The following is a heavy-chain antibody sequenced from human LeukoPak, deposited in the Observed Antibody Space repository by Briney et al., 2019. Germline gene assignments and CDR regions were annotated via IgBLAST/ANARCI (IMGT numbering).Heavy chain of an antibody. Sequence: ASVKVSCKASGYTFTSYGISWVRQAPGQGLEWMGWISAYNGNTNYAQKLQGRVTMTTDTSTSTAYMELRSLRSDDTAVYYCARGPITMVRGVKSWFDPWGQGTLVTVPS. V-gene: IGHV1-18*01. CDR3: ARGPITMVRGVKSWFDP. CDR2: ISAYNGNT. D-gene: IGHD3-10*01. J-gene: IGHJ5*02. CDR1: GYTFTSYG.